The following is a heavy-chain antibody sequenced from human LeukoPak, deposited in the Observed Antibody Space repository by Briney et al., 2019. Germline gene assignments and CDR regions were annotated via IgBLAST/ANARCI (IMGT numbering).Heavy chain of an antibody. CDR3: AGAVLEWLGGAFDI. CDR1: GGSISSYY. J-gene: IGHJ3*02. V-gene: IGHV4-59*01. D-gene: IGHD3-3*01. CDR2: IYYSGST. Sequence: SETLSLTCTVSGGSISSYYWSWIRQPPGKGLEWIGYIYYSGSTNYNPSLKSRVTISVDTSKNQFSLKLSSVTAADTAVYYCAGAVLEWLGGAFDIWGQGTMVTVSS.